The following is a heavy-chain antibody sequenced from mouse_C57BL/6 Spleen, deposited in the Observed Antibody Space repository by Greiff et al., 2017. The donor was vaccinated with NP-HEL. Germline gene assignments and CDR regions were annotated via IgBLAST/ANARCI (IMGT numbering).Heavy chain of an antibody. CDR3: ARQGKLLYYFDY. J-gene: IGHJ2*01. CDR2: ISSGGSYT. D-gene: IGHD1-3*01. Sequence: EVQRVESGGDLVKPGGSLKLSCAASGFTFSSYGMSWVRQPPDKRLEWVATISSGGSYTYYPDSVSGRFPISRDNAKNTLYLQMSSLKSEDTAMYYCARQGKLLYYFDYGGQGTTLTVSS. CDR1: GFTFSSYG. V-gene: IGHV5-6*01.